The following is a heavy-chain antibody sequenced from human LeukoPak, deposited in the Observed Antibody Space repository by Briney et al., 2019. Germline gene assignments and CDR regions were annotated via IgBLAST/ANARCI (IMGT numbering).Heavy chain of an antibody. CDR2: MNPNSGST. J-gene: IGHJ4*02. V-gene: IGHV1-8*01. D-gene: IGHD3-10*01. CDR3: ARSFTMVRGVILGY. CDR1: GYTFTSYD. Sequence: ASVKVSCKASGYTFTSYDINWVRQATGQGLEWMGWMNPNSGSTGYAQKFQGRVTMTRNTSISTAYMELSSLRSEDTAVYYCARSFTMVRGVILGYWGQGTLVTVSS.